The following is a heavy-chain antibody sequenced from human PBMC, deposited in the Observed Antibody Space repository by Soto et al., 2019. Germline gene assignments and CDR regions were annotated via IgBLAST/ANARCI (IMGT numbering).Heavy chain of an antibody. CDR1: GFTFSDHY. CDR3: ARFSGSYTRGLDY. CDR2: SRNKANSYST. D-gene: IGHD1-26*01. V-gene: IGHV3-72*01. J-gene: IGHJ4*01. Sequence: EVQLVESGGGLVQPGGSLRLSCAASGFTFSDHYMDWVRQAPGKGLEWVGRSRNKANSYSTEYAASVKGRFTISRDESKNSLYLQMNSLKPDDTAVYYCARFSGSYTRGLDYWGHGTLVTVSS.